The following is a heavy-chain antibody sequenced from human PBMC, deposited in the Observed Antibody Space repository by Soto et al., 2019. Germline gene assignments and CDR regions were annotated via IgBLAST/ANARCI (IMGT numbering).Heavy chain of an antibody. V-gene: IGHV3-48*02. D-gene: IGHD3-10*01. J-gene: IGHJ6*02. CDR3: ARDPILLWFGELVERGDGMDV. CDR2: ISSSSSTI. Sequence: EVQLVESGGGLVQPGGSLRLSCAASGFTFSSYSMNWVRQAPGKGLEWVSYISSSSSTIYYADSVKGRFTISRDNAKNSLYLQMNSLRDEDTAVYYCARDPILLWFGELVERGDGMDVWGQGTTVTVSS. CDR1: GFTFSSYS.